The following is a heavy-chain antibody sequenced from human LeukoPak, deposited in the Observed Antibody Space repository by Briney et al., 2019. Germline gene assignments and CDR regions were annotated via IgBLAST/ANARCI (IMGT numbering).Heavy chain of an antibody. J-gene: IGHJ4*02. Sequence: ASVKVSCKASGYTFTGYFMHWVRQAPGQGLDWMGLINPNTGGTKYAQKFQGRVIMTRDTSIGTAYMELSTVTSDDTAVYFCARVHATGYFSLDLGYWGQGTLVTVSS. CDR1: GYTFTGYF. CDR3: ARVHATGYFSLDLGY. D-gene: IGHD3-9*01. CDR2: INPNTGGT. V-gene: IGHV1-2*02.